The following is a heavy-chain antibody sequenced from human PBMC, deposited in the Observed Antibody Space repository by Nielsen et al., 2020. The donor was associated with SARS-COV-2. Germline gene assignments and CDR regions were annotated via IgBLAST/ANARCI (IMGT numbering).Heavy chain of an antibody. V-gene: IGHV3-11*05. J-gene: IGHJ4*02. Sequence: GESLKISCAASGFSFSDYYMSWIRQAPGKGLEWVSYISNTGYTNYADSVRGRFTISRDNAKNSVYLQMNSLRAEDMAVYYCAREGRKLPLDYWGQGTLVTVSS. CDR2: ISNTGYT. CDR3: AREGRKLPLDY. D-gene: IGHD5-24*01. CDR1: GFSFSDYY.